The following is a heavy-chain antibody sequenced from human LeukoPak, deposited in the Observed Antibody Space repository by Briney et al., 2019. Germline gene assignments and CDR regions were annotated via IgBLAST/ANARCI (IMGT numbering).Heavy chain of an antibody. Sequence: ASLKVSCKASGYTFTDYYIHWVRQTPGQGLEWMGWINPNSGGTNHAQTFQGRVTMTRDTSITTAYLELSRLRSDDTAVYYCARIGYNHHLDYWGQGTLVTVSS. D-gene: IGHD5-24*01. CDR2: INPNSGGT. CDR1: GYTFTDYY. J-gene: IGHJ4*02. CDR3: ARIGYNHHLDY. V-gene: IGHV1-2*02.